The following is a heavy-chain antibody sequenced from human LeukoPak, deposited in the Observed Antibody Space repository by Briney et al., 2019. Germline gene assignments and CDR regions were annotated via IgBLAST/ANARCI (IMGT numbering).Heavy chain of an antibody. Sequence: PGGSLRLSCAVSGFTFSTYWMSWVRQAPGKGLEWVANMKQDGNEEYYVDSVKGRFTISRDNAKNSLYLQMNSLRAEDTAVYYCARGTFDYWGQGTLVTVSS. D-gene: IGHD1-1*01. CDR3: ARGTFDY. CDR1: GFTFSTYW. CDR2: MKQDGNEE. J-gene: IGHJ4*02. V-gene: IGHV3-7*05.